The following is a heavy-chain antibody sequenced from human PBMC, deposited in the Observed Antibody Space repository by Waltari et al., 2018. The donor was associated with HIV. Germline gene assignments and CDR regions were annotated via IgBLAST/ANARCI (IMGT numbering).Heavy chain of an antibody. CDR2: ISSSSSYI. V-gene: IGHV3-21*01. D-gene: IGHD3-3*01. J-gene: IGHJ3*02. CDR1: GFTFSSYS. CDR3: ARDTSFWSSPDLDAFDI. Sequence: EVQLVESGGGLVKPGGSLRLSCAASGFTFSSYSMNWVRRGPGKGLGWVSTISSSSSYIYYADSVKGRFTISRDNAKNSLYLQMNSLRAEDTAVYYCARDTSFWSSPDLDAFDIWGQGTMVTVSS.